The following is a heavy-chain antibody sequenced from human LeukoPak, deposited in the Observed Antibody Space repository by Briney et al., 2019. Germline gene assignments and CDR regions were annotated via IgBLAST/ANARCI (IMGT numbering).Heavy chain of an antibody. CDR1: GFTFSSYG. J-gene: IGHJ4*02. V-gene: IGHV3-30*03. D-gene: IGHD5-24*01. CDR2: ISYDGSNK. Sequence: GRSLRLSCAASGFTFSSYGMHWVRQAPGKGLEWVAVISYDGSNKYYADSVKGRFTISRDNSKNTLYLQMSSLRAEDTAVYYCARDGDGYNRGYFDYWGQGTLVTVSS. CDR3: ARDGDGYNRGYFDY.